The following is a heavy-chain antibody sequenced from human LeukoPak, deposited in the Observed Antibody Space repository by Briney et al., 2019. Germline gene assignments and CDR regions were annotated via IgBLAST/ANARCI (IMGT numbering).Heavy chain of an antibody. CDR3: ARDGATMGDY. J-gene: IGHJ4*02. Sequence: GASVKVSCKASGYTFIDHFIHWVRQAPGQGLEWMGWINPNSGGTNSARKFQGRVTMTTDTSTSTAYMELRSLRSDDTAVYYCARDGATMGDYWGQGTLVTVSS. CDR1: GYTFIDHF. V-gene: IGHV1-2*02. CDR2: INPNSGGT. D-gene: IGHD1-26*01.